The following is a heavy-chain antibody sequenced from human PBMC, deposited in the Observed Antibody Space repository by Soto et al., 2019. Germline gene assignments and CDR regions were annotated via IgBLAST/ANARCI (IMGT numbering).Heavy chain of an antibody. CDR1: EFTFSSYG. J-gene: IGHJ6*02. CDR3: ARAHYYDSGAYGMDV. CDR2: IWYDGSNK. D-gene: IGHD3-10*01. Sequence: QVPLVESGGGVVQPGRSLRLSCAASEFTFSSYGMHWVRQAPGKGLEWVAVIWYDGSNKYYADSVKGRFTISRDNSKNTLYLQMNSLRAEDTAVYYCARAHYYDSGAYGMDVWGQGTTVTVSS. V-gene: IGHV3-33*01.